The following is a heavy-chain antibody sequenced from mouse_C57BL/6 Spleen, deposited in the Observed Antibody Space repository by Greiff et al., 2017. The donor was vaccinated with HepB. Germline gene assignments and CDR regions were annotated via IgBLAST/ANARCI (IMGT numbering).Heavy chain of an antibody. CDR2: ISDGGSYT. V-gene: IGHV5-4*03. D-gene: IGHD1-1*01. CDR3: ASWYYGSSYDAMDY. J-gene: IGHJ4*01. CDR1: GFTFSSYA. Sequence: EVKLMESGGGLVKPGGSLKLSCAASGFTFSSYAMSWVRQTPEKRLEWVATISDGGSYTYYPDNVKGRFTISRDNAKNNLYLQMSHLKSEDTAMYYCASWYYGSSYDAMDYWGQGTSVTVSS.